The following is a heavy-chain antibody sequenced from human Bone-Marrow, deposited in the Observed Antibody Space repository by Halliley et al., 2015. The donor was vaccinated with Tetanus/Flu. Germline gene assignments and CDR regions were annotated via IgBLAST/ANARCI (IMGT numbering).Heavy chain of an antibody. V-gene: IGHV4-59*01. CDR2: IYYNGNT. J-gene: IGHJ6*02. CDR3: ARLRRLPKDGMDV. Sequence: LEWIGYIYYNGNTNYTPSFKSRVTISLDSSKNQLPLNLRSLPPADTAVYHCARLRRLPKDGMDVLGQGTTVIVSS.